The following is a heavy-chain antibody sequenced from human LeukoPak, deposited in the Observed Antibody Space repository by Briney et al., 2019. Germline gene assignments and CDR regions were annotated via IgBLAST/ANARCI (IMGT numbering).Heavy chain of an antibody. J-gene: IGHJ4*02. CDR2: IIPIFGPA. CDR3: ARARGSGWYPLRY. CDR1: GGSFSSYA. V-gene: IGHV1-69*05. Sequence: SVKVSCKASGGSFSSYAITWLRQAPGQGLEWMGRIIPIFGPANYAQKFQGRVTITTDESTSTSSMELSSLTSEDTAVYYCARARGSGWYPLRYWGQGTLVTVSS. D-gene: IGHD6-19*01.